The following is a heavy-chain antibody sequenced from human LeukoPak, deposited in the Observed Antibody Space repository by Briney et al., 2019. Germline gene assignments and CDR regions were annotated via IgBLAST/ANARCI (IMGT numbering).Heavy chain of an antibody. CDR2: IYYSGST. CDR3: ARAPRQQLFPVY. D-gene: IGHD6-13*01. CDR1: GGSISSSSYY. V-gene: IGHV4-39*01. J-gene: IGHJ4*02. Sequence: SETLSLTCTVSGGSISSSSYYWGWIRQPPGKGLEWIGSIYYSGSTYYNPSLKSRVTISVDTSKNQFSLKLSSVTAADTAVYYCARAPRQQLFPVYWGQGTLVTVSS.